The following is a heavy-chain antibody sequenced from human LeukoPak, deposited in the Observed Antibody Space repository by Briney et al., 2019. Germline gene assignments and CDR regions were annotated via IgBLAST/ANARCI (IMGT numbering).Heavy chain of an antibody. V-gene: IGHV1-2*02. CDR1: GYTFTGYY. Sequence: ASVKVSCKASGYTFTGYYMHWVRQAPGQGLEWMGWINPNSGGTNYAQKFQGRVTMTRDTSISTAYMELSRLRSDDTAVYYCARAWGIAVAGKGYFDYWGQGTLVT. J-gene: IGHJ4*02. CDR3: ARAWGIAVAGKGYFDY. D-gene: IGHD6-19*01. CDR2: INPNSGGT.